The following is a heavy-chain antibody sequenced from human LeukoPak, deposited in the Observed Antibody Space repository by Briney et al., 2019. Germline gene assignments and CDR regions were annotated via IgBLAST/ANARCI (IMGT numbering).Heavy chain of an antibody. CDR3: ARGSAEWLLFY. CDR1: GFTFSSYW. CDR2: IKQDGGEK. J-gene: IGHJ4*02. D-gene: IGHD3-3*01. Sequence: GGSLRLSCAASGFTFSSYWMTLVRQAPGKGLEWVANIKQDGGEKYYLDSVKGRFTISRDNAKNSLYLQMNSLKAEVTALYYCARGSAEWLLFYWGQGTLVTVSS. V-gene: IGHV3-7*01.